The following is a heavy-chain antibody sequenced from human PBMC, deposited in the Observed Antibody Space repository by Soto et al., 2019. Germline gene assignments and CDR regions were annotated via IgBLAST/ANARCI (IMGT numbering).Heavy chain of an antibody. CDR1: GYSFSSYY. CDR3: ARQESGIGYSNNDYFHGMDV. J-gene: IGHJ6*02. V-gene: IGHV5-51*01. CDR2: IYPGDSET. Sequence: GESLKISCKGSGYSFSSYYIGWVRQVSGKGLEWMGIIYPGDSETRYSPSFQGQVTISADKSIRTAYLQWSSLKASDTAIYYCARQESGIGYSNNDYFHGMDVWGRGTTVTVSS. D-gene: IGHD3-3*01.